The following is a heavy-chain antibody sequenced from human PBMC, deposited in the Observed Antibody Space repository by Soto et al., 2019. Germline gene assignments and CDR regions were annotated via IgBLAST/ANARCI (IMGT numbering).Heavy chain of an antibody. CDR3: ARDLFGGYCLDY. Sequence: PSETLSLTCSVSGGSVSTDRNFWGWIRQPPGKGLEWIGYVYYDGHTDYNPSLESRVTIAVDTSKNQFSLRLTSVTAADTAVYYCARDLFGGYCLDYWGQGALVTVSS. D-gene: IGHD5-12*01. CDR2: VYYDGHT. J-gene: IGHJ4*02. CDR1: GGSVSTDRNF. V-gene: IGHV4-61*01.